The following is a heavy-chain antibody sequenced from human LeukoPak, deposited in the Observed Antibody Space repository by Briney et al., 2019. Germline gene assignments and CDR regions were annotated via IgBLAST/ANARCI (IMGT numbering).Heavy chain of an antibody. J-gene: IGHJ5*02. Sequence: ASVKVSCRPSHYNFNDFGVTWVRQPRGKGPEWMGWISALTGDTNYAQKFQGRLTMTTDTSTDTAYMEMRSLRSDDTAVYYCAREATGRAFDPWGQGTLVVVSS. CDR3: AREATGRAFDP. V-gene: IGHV1-18*01. D-gene: IGHD1-14*01. CDR2: ISALTGDT. CDR1: HYNFNDFG.